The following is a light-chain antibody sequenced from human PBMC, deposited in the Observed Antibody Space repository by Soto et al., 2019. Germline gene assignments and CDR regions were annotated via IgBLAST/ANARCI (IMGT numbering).Light chain of an antibody. CDR3: CSYAGGYTHYV. J-gene: IGLJ1*01. V-gene: IGLV2-11*01. Sequence: QSALTQPPSVSGSPGQSVTISCTGTRSDVGAYNYVSWYQQHPGKAPKLMICDVRQRPSGVPDRFSGAKSGNTASLTISGLKAEYEDYYFGCSYAGGYTHYVFGTGTKVTVL. CDR2: DVR. CDR1: RSDVGAYNY.